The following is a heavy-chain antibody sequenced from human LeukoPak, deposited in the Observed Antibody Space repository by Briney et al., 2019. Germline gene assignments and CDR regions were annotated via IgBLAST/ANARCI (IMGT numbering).Heavy chain of an antibody. D-gene: IGHD3-10*02. Sequence: SGGSLRLSCAASEFTFFTYSMTWVRQAPGKGLEWVANIKQDGSEKYYVDSVKGRFTISRDNAKNSLYLQMNSLRAEDTAVYYCAELGITMIGGVWGKGTTVTISS. CDR3: AELGITMIGGV. CDR1: EFTFFTYS. CDR2: IKQDGSEK. V-gene: IGHV3-7*01. J-gene: IGHJ6*04.